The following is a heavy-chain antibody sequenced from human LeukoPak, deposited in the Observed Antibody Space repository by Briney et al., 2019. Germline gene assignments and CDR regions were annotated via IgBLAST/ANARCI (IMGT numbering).Heavy chain of an antibody. CDR2: IKQDGSEN. D-gene: IGHD4-17*01. Sequence: GGSLRLSCAVSGFTFRNYWMTWVRQAPGKGLEWVANIKQDGSENYYADSVRGRFTISRDNSQNSLYLQMDSLRAEDTAVYYCAREKAGESHWGQGTLVTVSS. V-gene: IGHV3-7*01. CDR3: AREKAGESH. CDR1: GFTFRNYW. J-gene: IGHJ4*02.